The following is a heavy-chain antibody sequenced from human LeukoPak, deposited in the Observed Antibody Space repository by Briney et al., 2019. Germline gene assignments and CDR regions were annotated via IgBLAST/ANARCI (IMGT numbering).Heavy chain of an antibody. D-gene: IGHD3-22*01. CDR3: ASRSPTYYYDKGYFQH. V-gene: IGHV3-66*01. CDR1: GFTVSSNY. J-gene: IGHJ1*01. Sequence: PGGSLRLSCAASGFTVSSNYMSWVRQAPGKGLEWVSVIYSGGSTYYADSVKGRFTISRDNSKNTLYLQMNSLRAEDTAVYYCASRSPTYYYDKGYFQHWGQGTLVTVSS. CDR2: IYSGGST.